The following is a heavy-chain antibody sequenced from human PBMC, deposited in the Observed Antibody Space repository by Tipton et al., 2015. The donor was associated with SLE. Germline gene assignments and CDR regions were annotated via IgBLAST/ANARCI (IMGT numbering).Heavy chain of an antibody. CDR2: IYYSGST. CDR3: ARYHRAYYYDSSGPDAFDI. V-gene: IGHV4-39*01. D-gene: IGHD3-22*01. Sequence: TLSLTCTVSGGSISSYYWGWIHQPPGRGLEWIGSIYYSGSTYYNPSLKSRVTISVDTSKNQFSLKLSSVTAADTAVYYCARYHRAYYYDSSGPDAFDIWGQGTMVTVSS. CDR1: GGSISSYY. J-gene: IGHJ3*02.